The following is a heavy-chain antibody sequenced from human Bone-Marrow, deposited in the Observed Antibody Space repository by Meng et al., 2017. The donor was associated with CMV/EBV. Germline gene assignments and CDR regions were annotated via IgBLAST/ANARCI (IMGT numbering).Heavy chain of an antibody. J-gene: IGHJ4*02. V-gene: IGHV4-59*01. CDR2: IYYSGST. Sequence: GSLRLSCTVSGGSISSYYWSWIRQPPRKGLEWIGYIYYSGSTNYNPSLKSRVTISVDTSKNQFSLKLSSVTAADTAVYYCARGGYFCTSTTCYFDYWGQGTLVTVSS. CDR3: ARGGYFCTSTTCYFDY. CDR1: GGSISSYY. D-gene: IGHD2-2*01.